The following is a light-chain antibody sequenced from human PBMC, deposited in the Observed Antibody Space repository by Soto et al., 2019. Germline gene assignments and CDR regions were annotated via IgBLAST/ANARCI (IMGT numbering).Light chain of an antibody. CDR3: QQYTNWPYT. J-gene: IGKJ2*01. Sequence: EIVMTQSPATLSVSPGEIASLSCRASQSVGSNLAWYQQTAGQAPRLLIYGASTRATGIPARFSGSGSGTEFTLTISSLPSEDFAVYSCQQYTNWPYTFGQGTKLEIK. V-gene: IGKV3-15*01. CDR1: QSVGSN. CDR2: GAS.